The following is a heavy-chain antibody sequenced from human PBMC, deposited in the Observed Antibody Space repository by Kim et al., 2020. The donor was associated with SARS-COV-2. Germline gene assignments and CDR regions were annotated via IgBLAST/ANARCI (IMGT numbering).Heavy chain of an antibody. V-gene: IGHV1-69*13. D-gene: IGHD2-2*01. Sequence: SVKVSCKASGGTFSSYAISWVRQAPGQGLEWMGGIIPIFGTANYAQKFQGRVTITADESTSTAYMELSSLRSEDTAVYYCARDIVVVPDDYYGMDVWGQGTTVTVSS. J-gene: IGHJ6*02. CDR3: ARDIVVVPDDYYGMDV. CDR1: GGTFSSYA. CDR2: IIPIFGTA.